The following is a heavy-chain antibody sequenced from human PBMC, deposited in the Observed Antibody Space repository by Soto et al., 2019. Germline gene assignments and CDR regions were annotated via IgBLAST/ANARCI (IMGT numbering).Heavy chain of an antibody. J-gene: IGHJ4*02. V-gene: IGHV1-3*01. CDR2: INAGNGNT. CDR3: ARGGYYDSSGYTVLDY. D-gene: IGHD3-22*01. CDR1: GYTFTSYA. Sequence: ASLNRSCNASGYTFTSYAMHWVRQAPGQRLEWMGWINAGNGNTKYSQKFQGRVTITRDTSASTAYMELSSLRSEDTAVYYCARGGYYDSSGYTVLDYWGQGTLVTVSS.